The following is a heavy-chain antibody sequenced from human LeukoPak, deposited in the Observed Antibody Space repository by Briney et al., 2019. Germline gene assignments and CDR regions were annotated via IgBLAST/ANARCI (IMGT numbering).Heavy chain of an antibody. Sequence: SETLSLTCAVSGGSISSSNWWSWVRQPPEKGLEWIGEIYHSGSTNYNPSLKSRVTISVDKSKNQFSLKLSSVTAADTAVYYCARVPYSSSWPGFDPWGQGTLVTVSS. CDR1: GGSISSSNW. V-gene: IGHV4-4*02. J-gene: IGHJ5*02. CDR3: ARVPYSSSWPGFDP. CDR2: IYHSGST. D-gene: IGHD6-13*01.